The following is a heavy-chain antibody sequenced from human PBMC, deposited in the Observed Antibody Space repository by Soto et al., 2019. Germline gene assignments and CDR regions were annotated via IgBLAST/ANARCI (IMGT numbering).Heavy chain of an antibody. CDR1: GGSISSDGYS. Sequence: SETLSLTCAVSGGSISSDGYSCSWIRQPPGRGLEWSGYIYHSVRTHYNSSLKSRVTISVHMSTNQLSLKLSSVTAADTAVYYCSRTLYNCNFDALAIWGQGTLVTVSS. V-gene: IGHV4-30-2*01. CDR2: IYHSVRT. D-gene: IGHD1-7*01. CDR3: SRTLYNCNFDALAI. J-gene: IGHJ3*02.